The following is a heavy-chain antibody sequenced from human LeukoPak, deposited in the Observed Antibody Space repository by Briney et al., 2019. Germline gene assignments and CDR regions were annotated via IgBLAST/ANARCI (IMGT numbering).Heavy chain of an antibody. Sequence: GGSLRLSCAASGFPFSSFGMHWVRQVPGKGLEWVALISYDGSNEYYAEPVKGRFTISRDNSKNTLFLQMNSLRVEDTAVYYCVSGYYYLDYWGQGTLVTVSS. D-gene: IGHD3-3*01. J-gene: IGHJ4*02. CDR3: VSGYYYLDY. CDR1: GFPFSSFG. V-gene: IGHV3-30*03. CDR2: ISYDGSNE.